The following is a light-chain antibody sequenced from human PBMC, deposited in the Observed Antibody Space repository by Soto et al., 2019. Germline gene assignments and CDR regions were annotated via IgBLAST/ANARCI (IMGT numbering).Light chain of an antibody. CDR3: QQYNNGPPMA. J-gene: IGKJ1*01. V-gene: IGKV3-15*01. CDR2: GAS. Sequence: EIVMTQSPATLSVSPGERATLSCRASQSVSSNLAWYQQKPGQAPRLLIYGASTRATGIPARFSGSGSGTEFTLTISSLQSEDFAVYYCQQYNNGPPMAFGQGPKVEIK. CDR1: QSVSSN.